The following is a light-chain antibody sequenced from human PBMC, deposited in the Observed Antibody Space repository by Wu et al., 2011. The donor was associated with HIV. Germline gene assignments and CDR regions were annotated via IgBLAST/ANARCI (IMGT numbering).Light chain of an antibody. CDR3: QQYANWPPT. V-gene: IGKV3-11*01. CDR1: QSVSSY. Sequence: EIVLTQSPATLSLSPGERATLSCRASQSVSSYLAWYQQKPGQAPRLLIYDASNRATGIPARFSGSGSGTEFTLTISSLQSEDSAVLFCQQYANWPPTFGQGTKV. J-gene: IGKJ1*01. CDR2: DAS.